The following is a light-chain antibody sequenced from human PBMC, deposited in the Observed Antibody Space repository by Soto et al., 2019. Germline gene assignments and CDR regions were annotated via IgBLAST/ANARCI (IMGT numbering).Light chain of an antibody. V-gene: IGKV3-15*01. CDR1: QSVSGN. CDR2: AAS. J-gene: IGKJ3*01. CDR3: QQYNNSPHST. Sequence: EIVMTQSPATLSVSPGERATLSCRASQSVSGNLAWYQQKPGQAPRLLIYAASTRATGIPARFSGSGSGTDSTLTISRLQSEDVAVYYWQQYNNSPHSTFGPGTKVEIK.